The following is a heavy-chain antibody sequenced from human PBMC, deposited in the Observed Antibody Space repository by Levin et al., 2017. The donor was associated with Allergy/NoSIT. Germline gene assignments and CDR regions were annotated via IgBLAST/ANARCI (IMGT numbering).Heavy chain of an antibody. Sequence: PGESLKISCEASGFSFFFYNMNWVRQAPGKGLEWVSSISGDSEYRYYADSVKGRFTISRDNAKDSLYLQMNSLRAEDTAVYYCAYGAGSYGPLFWGQGTLVTVSS. CDR2: ISGDSEYR. V-gene: IGHV3-21*01. D-gene: IGHD3-10*01. CDR3: AYGAGSYGPLF. CDR1: GFSFFFYN. J-gene: IGHJ4*02.